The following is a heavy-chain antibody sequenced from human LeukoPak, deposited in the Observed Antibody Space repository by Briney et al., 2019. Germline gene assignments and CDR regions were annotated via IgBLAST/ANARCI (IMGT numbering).Heavy chain of an antibody. CDR1: VGSFSGYY. V-gene: IGHV4-34*01. CDR3: ARRLNQLRALYYFDY. J-gene: IGHJ4*02. CDR2: INHGGST. Sequence: PSETLSLTCAVYVGSFSGYYWSWIRQPPGKGLEWIGEINHGGSTNYNPSLKRRVTISVDTSKNQFSLKLSSVTAADTAVYYCARRLNQLRALYYFDYWGQGTLVTVSS. D-gene: IGHD2-2*01.